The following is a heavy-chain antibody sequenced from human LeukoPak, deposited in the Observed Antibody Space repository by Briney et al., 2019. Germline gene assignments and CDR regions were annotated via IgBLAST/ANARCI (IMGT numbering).Heavy chain of an antibody. Sequence: GGSLRLSCAASGFTFSSYSMNWVRQAPGKGLEWVSSISSSSSYIYYADSVKGRFTISRDNAKNSLYLQMNSLRAEDTAVYYCARAKDNSGRDGFDIWGQGTMVTVSS. CDR3: ARAKDNSGRDGFDI. CDR1: GFTFSSYS. J-gene: IGHJ3*02. V-gene: IGHV3-21*01. CDR2: ISSSSSYI. D-gene: IGHD6-19*01.